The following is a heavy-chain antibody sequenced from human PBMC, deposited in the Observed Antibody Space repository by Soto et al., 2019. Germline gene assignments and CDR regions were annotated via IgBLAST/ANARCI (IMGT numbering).Heavy chain of an antibody. CDR2: ISGSGGST. D-gene: IGHD3-3*01. J-gene: IGHJ3*02. CDR3: AKRARITIFGVVLIGAFDI. Sequence: EVQLLESGGGLVQPGGSLRLSCAASGFTFSSYAMSWVRQAPGKRLEWVSAISGSGGSTYYADSVKGRFTISRDNSKNTLYLQMNSLRAEDTAVYYCAKRARITIFGVVLIGAFDIWGQGTMVTVSS. CDR1: GFTFSSYA. V-gene: IGHV3-23*01.